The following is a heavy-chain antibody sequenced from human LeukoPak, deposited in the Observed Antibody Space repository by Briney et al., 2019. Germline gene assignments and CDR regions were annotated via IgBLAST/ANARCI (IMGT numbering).Heavy chain of an antibody. CDR1: GGSISSGDYY. D-gene: IGHD5-12*01. CDR2: INHSGST. Sequence: SETLSLTCTVSGGSISSGDYYWSWIRQPPGKGLEWIGEINHSGSTNYNPSLKSRVTISVDTSKNQFSLKLSSVTAADTAVYYCASTDIVATISFDYWGQGTLVTVSS. J-gene: IGHJ4*02. CDR3: ASTDIVATISFDY. V-gene: IGHV4-39*07.